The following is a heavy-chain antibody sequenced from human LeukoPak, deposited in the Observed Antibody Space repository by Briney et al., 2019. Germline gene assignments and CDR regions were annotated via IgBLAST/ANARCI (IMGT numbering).Heavy chain of an antibody. V-gene: IGHV4-30-2*01. Sequence: SETLSLTCAVSGGSISSGGYSWSWIRQPPGKGLEWIGYIYHSGSTYYNPSLKSRVTISVDRSKNQFSLKLSSVTAADTAVYYCATEITSPYYGMDVWGKGTTVTVSS. CDR1: GGSISSGGYS. CDR2: IYHSGST. J-gene: IGHJ6*04. CDR3: ATEITSPYYGMDV.